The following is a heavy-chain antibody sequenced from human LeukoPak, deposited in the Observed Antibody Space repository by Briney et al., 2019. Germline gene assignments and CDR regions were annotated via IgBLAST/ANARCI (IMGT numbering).Heavy chain of an antibody. D-gene: IGHD1-26*01. J-gene: IGHJ4*02. CDR2: ISWNSGNI. CDR1: GFPFDDFS. Sequence: GGSLRLSCAASGFPFDDFSMHWVRQPPGKGLEWVSGISWNSGNIGYADSVRGRFTISRDNAKNSLYLQMSSLRAEDTAIYYCVRGSDSWGQGTLVTVSS. CDR3: VRGSDS. V-gene: IGHV3-9*01.